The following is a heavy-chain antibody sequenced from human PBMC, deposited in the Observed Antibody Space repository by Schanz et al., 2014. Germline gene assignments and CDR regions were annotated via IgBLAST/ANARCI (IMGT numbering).Heavy chain of an antibody. CDR1: GGSISSGDYS. J-gene: IGHJ6*02. CDR3: YGMDV. CDR2: IFFRGST. Sequence: QVQLQESGPGLVKPSQTLSLTCAVSGGSISSGDYSWSWIRQPPGKGLEWIGYIFFRGSTYYNPSLKSRVPISIDTSKNQSPLRLTSVTAADTAVYYCYGMDVWGQGTTVTVSS. V-gene: IGHV4-30-4*07.